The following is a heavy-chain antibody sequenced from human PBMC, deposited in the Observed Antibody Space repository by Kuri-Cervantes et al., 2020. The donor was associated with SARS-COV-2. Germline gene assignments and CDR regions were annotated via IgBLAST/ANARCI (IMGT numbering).Heavy chain of an antibody. CDR3: ACTKVVPAAIARLDY. D-gene: IGHD2-2*02. Sequence: SVKVSCKASGGTFSSYAISWVRQAPGQGLEWMGRIIPILGTANYAQKFQGRVTITADKSTSTAYMELSRLRSDDTAVYYCACTKVVPAAIARLDYWGQGTLVTVSS. J-gene: IGHJ4*02. CDR2: IIPILGTA. V-gene: IGHV1-69*04. CDR1: GGTFSSYA.